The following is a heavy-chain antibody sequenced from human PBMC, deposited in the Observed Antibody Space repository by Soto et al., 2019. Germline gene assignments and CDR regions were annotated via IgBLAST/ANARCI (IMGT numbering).Heavy chain of an antibody. V-gene: IGHV1-2*02. Sequence: ASVKVSCKASGYTFIAYHVHWVRQAPGQGLEWMGWINPKSDGTIYSQKFQGRVTMTTDASISTSYMELSRLQSDDTAIYYCARDFSPAEQNWNDAYNYFDPWGQGTPVTVSS. J-gene: IGHJ5*02. CDR2: INPKSDGT. CDR1: GYTFIAYH. CDR3: ARDFSPAEQNWNDAYNYFDP. D-gene: IGHD1-1*01.